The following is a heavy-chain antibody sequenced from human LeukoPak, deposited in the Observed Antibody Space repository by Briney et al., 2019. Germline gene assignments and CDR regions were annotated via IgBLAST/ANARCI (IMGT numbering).Heavy chain of an antibody. CDR3: AKYYYGSGSSFSYYYYYYMDV. V-gene: IGHV3-23*01. J-gene: IGHJ6*03. Sequence: PGGSLRLSCAASGFTFRSYAMSWVRQARGKGLESVSVISGSDGTTSYAASVKGRFTISRDNSKNTLYLQMNSLRAEDTAVYYCAKYYYGSGSSFSYYYYYYMDVWGKGTTVTVSS. CDR1: GFTFRSYA. CDR2: ISGSDGTT. D-gene: IGHD3-10*01.